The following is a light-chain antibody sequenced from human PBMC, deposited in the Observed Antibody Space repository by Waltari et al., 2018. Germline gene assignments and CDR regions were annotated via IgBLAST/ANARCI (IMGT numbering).Light chain of an antibody. CDR2: NED. V-gene: IGLV6-57*02. CDR3: QSYDSNTVI. J-gene: IGLJ2*01. CDR1: SGYLAPNY. Sequence: FMLTQPHSVSESPGKTVTISCTGSSGYLAPNYVQWYQQRPGRAPTTMIYNEDQRPSGVPDRFSCSIDSSSNTASLTISGLKTEDEADYYCQSYDSNTVIFGGGTKLTVL.